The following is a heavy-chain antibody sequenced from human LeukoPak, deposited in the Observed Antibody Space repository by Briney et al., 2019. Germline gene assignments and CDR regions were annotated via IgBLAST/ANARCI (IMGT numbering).Heavy chain of an antibody. Sequence: SVKVSCKASGGTFSSYAISWVRQAPGQGLEWMGGIIPIFGTANYAQKFQGRVTITADESTSTAYMELSSLRSEDTAVYYCATDLRGYSYGDKIDYWGQGTLVTVSS. J-gene: IGHJ4*02. CDR3: ATDLRGYSYGDKIDY. CDR1: GGTFSSYA. D-gene: IGHD5-18*01. CDR2: IIPIFGTA. V-gene: IGHV1-69*13.